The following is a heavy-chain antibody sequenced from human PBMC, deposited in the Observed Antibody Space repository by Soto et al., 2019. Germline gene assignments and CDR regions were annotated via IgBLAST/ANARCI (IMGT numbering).Heavy chain of an antibody. CDR1: GFTFSNFW. CDR2: IFWDGNRM. Sequence: PGGSLRLSCAASGFTFSNFWMHWVRQAPGKGLEWVSGIFWDGNRMDYADSVKGRFFISRDNAKNSLYLQMNSLREDDTALYYCTKDINMGGVDVWGQGTTVTVSS. V-gene: IGHV3-9*01. D-gene: IGHD3-10*01. J-gene: IGHJ6*02. CDR3: TKDINMGGVDV.